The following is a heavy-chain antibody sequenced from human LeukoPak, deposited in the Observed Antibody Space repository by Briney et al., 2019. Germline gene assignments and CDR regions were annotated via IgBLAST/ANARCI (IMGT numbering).Heavy chain of an antibody. D-gene: IGHD6-25*01. Sequence: ASVKVSCKASGYTFTSYAMHWVRQAPGQRLEWMGWINAGNGNTKYPQKFQGRVTITRDTSASTAYMELSSLRSEDTAVYYCARDLKYSSDTQFFDYWGQGTLVTVSS. J-gene: IGHJ4*02. CDR2: INAGNGNT. V-gene: IGHV1-3*01. CDR3: ARDLKYSSDTQFFDY. CDR1: GYTFTSYA.